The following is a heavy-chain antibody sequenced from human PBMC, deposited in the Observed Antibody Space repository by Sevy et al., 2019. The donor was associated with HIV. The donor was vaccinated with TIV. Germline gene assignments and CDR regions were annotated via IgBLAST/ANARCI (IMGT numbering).Heavy chain of an antibody. D-gene: IGHD3-3*01. CDR1: GGSISSYY. CDR3: AWSGDPLYFQH. CDR2: IYYSGST. V-gene: IGHV4-59*01. Sequence: SETLSLTCTVSGGSISSYYWSWIRQPPGKGLEWIGYIYYSGSTNYNPSLKSRVTISVDTSKNQFSLKLSSVTAAETVVYYCAWSGDPLYFQHWGQGTLVTVSS. J-gene: IGHJ1*01.